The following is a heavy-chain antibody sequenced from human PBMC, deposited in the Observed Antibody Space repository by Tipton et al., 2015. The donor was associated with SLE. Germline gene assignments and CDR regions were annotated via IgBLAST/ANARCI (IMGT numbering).Heavy chain of an antibody. CDR2: ISYDGSNK. CDR1: GFTFSSYA. D-gene: IGHD2/OR15-2a*01. CDR3: ARDGIVLPSGEGLSYDYGMDV. Sequence: SLRLSCAASGFTFSSYAMHWVRQAPGKGLEWVAVISYDGSNKYYADSVKGRFTISRDNSKNTLYLQMNSLRAEDTAVYYCARDGIVLPSGEGLSYDYGMDVWGHGTTVTVSS. J-gene: IGHJ6*02. V-gene: IGHV3-30*04.